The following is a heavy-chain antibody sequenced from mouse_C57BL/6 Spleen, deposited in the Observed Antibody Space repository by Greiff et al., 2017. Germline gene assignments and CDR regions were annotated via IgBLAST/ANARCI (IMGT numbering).Heavy chain of an antibody. Sequence: EVQLMESGGGLVKPGASLKLSCAASGFTFSDYGMHWVRQAPAKGLEWVAYISSGSSTIYYADTVKGRFTISRDNAKNTLFLQMTSLRSEDTAMYYCARRAWDYYAMDYWGQGTSVTVSS. D-gene: IGHD3-3*01. CDR2: ISSGSSTI. V-gene: IGHV5-17*01. CDR3: ARRAWDYYAMDY. CDR1: GFTFSDYG. J-gene: IGHJ4*01.